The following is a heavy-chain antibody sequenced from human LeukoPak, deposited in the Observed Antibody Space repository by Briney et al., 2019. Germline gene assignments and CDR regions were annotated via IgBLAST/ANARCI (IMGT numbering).Heavy chain of an antibody. J-gene: IGHJ5*02. D-gene: IGHD5-18*01. CDR1: GGSISNY. CDR2: IYYSGNT. Sequence: PSETLSLTCTVSGGSISNYWSWIRQPPGKGLEWIGYIYYSGNTNYNPSLKSRVTISVDTSKSQVSLKLSSVTAADTAVYYCARGGIQLWSWGQGTLVTVSS. V-gene: IGHV4-59*01. CDR3: ARGGIQLWS.